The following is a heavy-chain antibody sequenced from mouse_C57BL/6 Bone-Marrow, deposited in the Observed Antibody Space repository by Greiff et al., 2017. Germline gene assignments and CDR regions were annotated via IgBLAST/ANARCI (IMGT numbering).Heavy chain of an antibody. Sequence: VQLQESGAELVRPGTSVKMSCKASGYTFTNYWIGWAKQRPGHGLEWIGDIYPGNGDTNYNEKFKGKATLTADKSSSTAYMQFSSLTSEDSAIYYWARRIYYSWAMDYWGQGTSVTVSS. CDR2: IYPGNGDT. D-gene: IGHD2-1*01. CDR3: ARRIYYSWAMDY. CDR1: GYTFTNYW. V-gene: IGHV1-63*01. J-gene: IGHJ4*01.